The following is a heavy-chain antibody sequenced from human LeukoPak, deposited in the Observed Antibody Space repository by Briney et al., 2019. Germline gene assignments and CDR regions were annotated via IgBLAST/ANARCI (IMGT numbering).Heavy chain of an antibody. Sequence: SETLSLTYTVSGGSISSGSYYWSWIRQPAGKGLEWIGRIYTSGSTNYNPSLKSRVTISVDTSKNQFPLKLSSVTAADTAVYYCAREDCSSTSCYTRGSYYMDVWGKGTTVTVSS. V-gene: IGHV4-61*02. CDR2: IYTSGST. J-gene: IGHJ6*03. CDR3: AREDCSSTSCYTRGSYYMDV. D-gene: IGHD2-2*02. CDR1: GGSISSGSYY.